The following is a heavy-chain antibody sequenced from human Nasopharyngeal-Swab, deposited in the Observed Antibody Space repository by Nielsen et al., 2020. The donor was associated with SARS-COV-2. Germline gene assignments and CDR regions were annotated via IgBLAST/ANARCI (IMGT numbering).Heavy chain of an antibody. J-gene: IGHJ4*02. D-gene: IGHD4-17*01. CDR3: ARDAPAHYGAFY. Sequence: WIRQPPGKGLEWVAFIAHDASNEYYGDSVKGRFSISRDSSKNTLYPQMDSLRGEDTAVYYCARDAPAHYGAFYWGRGTPVTVSS. CDR2: IAHDASNE. V-gene: IGHV3-30*03.